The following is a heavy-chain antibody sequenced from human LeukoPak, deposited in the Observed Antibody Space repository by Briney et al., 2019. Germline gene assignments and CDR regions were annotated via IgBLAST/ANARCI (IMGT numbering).Heavy chain of an antibody. CDR3: GARRVGPLRPLDF. J-gene: IGHJ4*01. V-gene: IGHV4-39*01. CDR1: SGSMNTNSYY. D-gene: IGHD5/OR15-5a*01. Sequence: SETLSLTCTVSSGSMNTNSYYWVWIRQPPGKGLEWIGNVNSGGTTYYNLALGSRVIISLDTSKNQFSLKLTSVTAADTAIYFCGARRVGPLRPLDFWGQGTLVTVSS. CDR2: VNSGGTT.